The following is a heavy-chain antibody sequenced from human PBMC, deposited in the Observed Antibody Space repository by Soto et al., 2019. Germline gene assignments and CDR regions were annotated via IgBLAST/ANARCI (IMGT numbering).Heavy chain of an antibody. CDR1: GFTFSSHG. D-gene: IGHD5-12*01. CDR3: SRVCPLPTNYGMDV. J-gene: IGHJ6*02. CDR2: IWHDGSQE. V-gene: IGHV3-33*01. Sequence: QVQLVESGGGVVQPGRSLRLSCAASGFTFSSHGMHWVRQAPGQVLEWVAVIWHDGSQEYYADSVRGRFTISRDNSKNMVYLQMNSLRDEDTAVYKCSRVCPLPTNYGMDVWGQGTTVTVSS.